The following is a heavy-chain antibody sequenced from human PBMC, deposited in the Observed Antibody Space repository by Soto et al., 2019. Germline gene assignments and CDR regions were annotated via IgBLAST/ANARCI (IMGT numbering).Heavy chain of an antibody. CDR1: GGSISSYY. D-gene: IGHD3-3*01. J-gene: IGHJ5*02. CDR3: ARVTTIFGVVITSLDP. Sequence: SETLSLTCTVSGGSISSYYWSWIRQPPGKGLEWIGYIYYSGSTNYNPSLKSRVTISVDTSKNQFSLKLSSVTAADTAVYYCARVTTIFGVVITSLDPWGQGTLVTVSS. CDR2: IYYSGST. V-gene: IGHV4-59*08.